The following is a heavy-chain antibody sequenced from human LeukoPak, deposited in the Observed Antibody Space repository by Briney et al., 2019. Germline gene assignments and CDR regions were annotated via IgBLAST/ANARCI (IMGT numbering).Heavy chain of an antibody. CDR1: GNSFTGYY. Sequence: GASVKVSRKASGNSFTGYYIHWVRQAPGQGLEWMGWINPDGGDTNYAQKFQGRVTMTRDTSISTAYMELSRLRFDDTAVYYCARESQEGYYYDNSGMDVWGKGTTVTISS. J-gene: IGHJ6*04. V-gene: IGHV1-2*02. D-gene: IGHD3-22*01. CDR3: ARESQEGYYYDNSGMDV. CDR2: INPDGGDT.